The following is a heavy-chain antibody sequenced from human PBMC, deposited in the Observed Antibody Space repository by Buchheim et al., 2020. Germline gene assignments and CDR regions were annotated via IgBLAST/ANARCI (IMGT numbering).Heavy chain of an antibody. V-gene: IGHV3-33*01. Sequence: QVQLVESGGGVVQPGRSLRLSCAASGFTFSSYGMHWVRQAPGKGLEWVAVIWYDGSNKYYADSVKGRFTISRDNAKNSLYLQMNSLRAEDTAVYYCARGGTYYDFWSGLGNFDYWGQGTL. CDR2: IWYDGSNK. J-gene: IGHJ4*02. D-gene: IGHD3-3*01. CDR3: ARGGTYYDFWSGLGNFDY. CDR1: GFTFSSYG.